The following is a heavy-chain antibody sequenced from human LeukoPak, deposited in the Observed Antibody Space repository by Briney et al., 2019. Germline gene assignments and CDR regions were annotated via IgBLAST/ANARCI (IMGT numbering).Heavy chain of an antibody. CDR1: GYSFTSYW. CDR2: IYPGGSDT. V-gene: IGHV5-51*01. D-gene: IGHD6-13*01. CDR3: AVGIAAAGTYFDY. J-gene: IGHJ4*02. Sequence: GESLKISCKGSGYSFTSYWIGWVRQMPGKGLEWMGIIYPGGSDTRYSPSFQGQVTISADKSISTAYLQWSSLKASDTAMYYCAVGIAAAGTYFDYWGQGTLVTVSS.